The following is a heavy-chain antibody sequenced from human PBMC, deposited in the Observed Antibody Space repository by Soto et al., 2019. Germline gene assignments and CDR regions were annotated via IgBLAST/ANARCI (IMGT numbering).Heavy chain of an antibody. Sequence: GGSLRLSCAASGFTFSSYAMIWIRQVPGKGLEWVSGLYGSGGGIHYADSVKGRFTISRENSAYSVYLQMNDLRVEDSAVYYCAKDAGSIDGVWLAHDWGQGTVVTVA. V-gene: IGHV3-23*01. J-gene: IGHJ4*02. CDR1: GFTFSSYA. CDR2: LYGSGGGI. CDR3: AKDAGSIDGVWLAHD. D-gene: IGHD6-19*01.